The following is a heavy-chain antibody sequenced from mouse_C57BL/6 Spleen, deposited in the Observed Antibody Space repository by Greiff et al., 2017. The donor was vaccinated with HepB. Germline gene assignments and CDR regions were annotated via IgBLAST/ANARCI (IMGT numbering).Heavy chain of an antibody. Sequence: VQLQQSGAELVRPGTSVKLSCKASGYTFTSYWMHWVKQRPGQGLEWIGVIDPSDSYTNYNQKFKGKATLTVDTSSSTAYMQLSSLTSEDSAVYYCARWIGSSYFDYWGQGTTLTVSS. D-gene: IGHD1-1*01. V-gene: IGHV1-59*01. CDR1: GYTFTSYW. CDR3: ARWIGSSYFDY. J-gene: IGHJ2*01. CDR2: IDPSDSYT.